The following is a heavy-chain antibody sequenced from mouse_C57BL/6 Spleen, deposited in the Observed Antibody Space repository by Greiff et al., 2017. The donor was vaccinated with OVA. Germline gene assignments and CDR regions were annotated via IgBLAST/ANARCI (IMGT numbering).Heavy chain of an antibody. Sequence: QVQLQQPGAELVKPGASVKLSCKASGYTFTSYWMHWVKQRPGQGLEWIGMIHPNSGSTNYNEKFKSKATLTVDKSSSTAYMQLSSLTSEDSAVYYCVITTTSYYAMDYWGQGTSVTVSS. D-gene: IGHD1-1*01. CDR3: VITTTSYYAMDY. CDR1: GYTFTSYW. V-gene: IGHV1-64*01. CDR2: IHPNSGST. J-gene: IGHJ4*01.